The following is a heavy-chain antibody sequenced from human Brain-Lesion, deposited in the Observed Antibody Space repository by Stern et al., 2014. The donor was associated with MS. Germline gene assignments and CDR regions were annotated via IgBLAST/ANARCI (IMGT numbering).Heavy chain of an antibody. CDR2: IYWDDDK. Sequence: QVTLRESGPTLVKPTQTLTLTCTFSGFSFKSTGVGAGWIRQPPGKALEWLAIIYWDDDKRYSPSLQSRLTITKDPSKYQVVLTMTNLDPVDTATYFCAHRHGWLRAFDIWGPGTTVTVSS. V-gene: IGHV2-5*02. D-gene: IGHD5-24*01. J-gene: IGHJ3*02. CDR3: AHRHGWLRAFDI. CDR1: GFSFKSTGVG.